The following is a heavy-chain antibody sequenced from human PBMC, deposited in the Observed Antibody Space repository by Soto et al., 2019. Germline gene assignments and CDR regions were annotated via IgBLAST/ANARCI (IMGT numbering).Heavy chain of an antibody. D-gene: IGHD6-19*01. CDR2: IKSKTDGGTT. CDR3: TTGLIAVAGLSFDY. CDR1: GFTFSNPW. V-gene: IGHV3-15*01. Sequence: EVQLVESGGGLVKPGGSLRLSCAASGFTFSNPWMSWVRQAPGKGLEWVGRIKSKTDGGTTDYAAPVKGRFTISRDDSKNTLYLQMNSLKTEDTAVYYCTTGLIAVAGLSFDYWGQGTLVTVSS. J-gene: IGHJ4*02.